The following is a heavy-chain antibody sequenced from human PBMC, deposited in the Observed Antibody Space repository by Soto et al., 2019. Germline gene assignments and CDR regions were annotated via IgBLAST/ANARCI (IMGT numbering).Heavy chain of an antibody. CDR1: GGSISNNY. J-gene: IGHJ4*02. CDR2: IYYSGST. V-gene: IGHV4-59*01. D-gene: IGHD6-19*01. Sequence: PSETPSLTCTVSGGSISNNYRSWIRQPPGKGLEWIGYIYYSGSTNYNPSLKSRVTISVDTSKNQFSLNLSSVTAADTAVYYCARGGWYNDFWGQGTLVTVSS. CDR3: ARGGWYNDF.